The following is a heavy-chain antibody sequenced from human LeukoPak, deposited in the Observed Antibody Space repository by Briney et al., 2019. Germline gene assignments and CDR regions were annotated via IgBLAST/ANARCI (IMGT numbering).Heavy chain of an antibody. CDR3: ARVGRRGYRVNNWFDP. CDR2: IYYSGST. Sequence: PSETLSLTCTVSGGSISSYYWSWIRQPPGKGLEWIGYIYYSGSTNYNPSLKSRVTISVDTSKNQFSLKLSSVTAADTAVYYCARVGRRGYRVNNWFDPWGQGTLVTVSS. CDR1: GGSISSYY. J-gene: IGHJ5*02. D-gene: IGHD5-18*01. V-gene: IGHV4-59*12.